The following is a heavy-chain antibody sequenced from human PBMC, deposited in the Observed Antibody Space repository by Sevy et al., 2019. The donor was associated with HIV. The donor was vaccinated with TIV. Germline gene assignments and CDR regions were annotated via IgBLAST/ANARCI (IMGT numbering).Heavy chain of an antibody. V-gene: IGHV3-30*18. CDR3: AKDRKRALSMIPVLNDGFDY. D-gene: IGHD3-22*01. CDR2: ISYDGSNK. J-gene: IGHJ4*02. Sequence: GGSLRLSCAASGFPFSAFGMYWVRQAPGKGLEWVTLISYDGSNKNYADSVKGRFIISRDNSKNTLYLQMNNLRTEETAVYYCAKDRKRALSMIPVLNDGFDYWGQGTVVTVSS. CDR1: GFPFSAFG.